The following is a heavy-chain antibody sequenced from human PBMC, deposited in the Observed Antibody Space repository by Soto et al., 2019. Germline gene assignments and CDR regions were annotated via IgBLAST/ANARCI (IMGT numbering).Heavy chain of an antibody. D-gene: IGHD3-10*01. CDR2: INPNSGGT. V-gene: IGHV1-2*04. J-gene: IGHJ6*02. Sequence: ASVKVSCKASGYTFTGYYMHWVRQAPGQGLEWMGWINPNSGGTNYAQKFQGWVTMTRDTSISTAYMELSRLRSDDTAVYYCARTILLWFGEPSHGMDVWGQGTTVTVSS. CDR1: GYTFTGYY. CDR3: ARTILLWFGEPSHGMDV.